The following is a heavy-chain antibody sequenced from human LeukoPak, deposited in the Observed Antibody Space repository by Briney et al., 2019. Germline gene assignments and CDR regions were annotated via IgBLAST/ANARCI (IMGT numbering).Heavy chain of an antibody. CDR2: IYHSGST. D-gene: IGHD2-8*01. J-gene: IGHJ6*03. V-gene: IGHV4-38-2*02. Sequence: PSETLSLTCTVSGYSISSGYYWGWIRQPPGKGLEWIGSIYHSGSTYYNPSLKSRVTISVDTSKNQFSLKLSSVTAADTAVYYCARCNQWASYCTNGVCTYYYYYYMDVWGKGTTVTISS. CDR1: GYSISSGYY. CDR3: ARCNQWASYCTNGVCTYYYYYYMDV.